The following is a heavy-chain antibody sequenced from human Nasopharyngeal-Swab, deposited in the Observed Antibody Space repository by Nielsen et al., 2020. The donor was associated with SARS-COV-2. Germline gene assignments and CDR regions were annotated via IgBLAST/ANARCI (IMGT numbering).Heavy chain of an antibody. CDR1: GFTFSSYA. CDR3: AKDRWTYSGDWRDY. J-gene: IGHJ4*02. Sequence: GGSLTLSCAASGFTFSSYAMSWVRQAPGKGLEWVSAISGSGGSTYYADPVKGRFTISRENSKNTLYLQMNSLRAEDTAVYYCAKDRWTYSGDWRDYWGQGTLVTVSS. CDR2: ISGSGGST. D-gene: IGHD6-19*01. V-gene: IGHV3-23*01.